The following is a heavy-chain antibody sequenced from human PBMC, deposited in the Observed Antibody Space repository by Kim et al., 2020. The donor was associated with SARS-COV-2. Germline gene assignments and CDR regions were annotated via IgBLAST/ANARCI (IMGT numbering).Heavy chain of an antibody. CDR3: ATGRVAGPPAWFDP. D-gene: IGHD2-15*01. CDR1: GYTLTELS. Sequence: ASVKVSCKVSGYTLTELSMHWVRQAPGKRLEWMGGFDPEDGETIYAQKFQGRVTMTEDTSTDTAYMELRSLRSEDTAVYYCATGRVAGPPAWFDPWGQGTLVTVSS. J-gene: IGHJ5*02. CDR2: FDPEDGET. V-gene: IGHV1-24*01.